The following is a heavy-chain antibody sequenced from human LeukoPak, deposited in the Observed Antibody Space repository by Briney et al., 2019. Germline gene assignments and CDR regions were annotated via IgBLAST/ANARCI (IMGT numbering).Heavy chain of an antibody. CDR1: GFTFSSYV. J-gene: IGHJ4*02. Sequence: GGSLRLSCAASGFTFSSYVMHWVRQAPGKGLEWVAIISYDGSNEYYADSVKGRFTISRDNSKNTLYLQMNSLRAEDTAVYYCAKPSRSWYATGYDYWGQGTLVTVSS. CDR2: ISYDGSNE. V-gene: IGHV3-30*04. D-gene: IGHD6-13*01. CDR3: AKPSRSWYATGYDY.